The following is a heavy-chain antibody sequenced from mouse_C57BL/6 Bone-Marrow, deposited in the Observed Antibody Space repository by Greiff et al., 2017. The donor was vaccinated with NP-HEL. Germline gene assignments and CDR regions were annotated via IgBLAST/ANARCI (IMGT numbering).Heavy chain of an antibody. V-gene: IGHV1-76*01. J-gene: IGHJ4*01. D-gene: IGHD2-4*01. CDR2: IYPGSGNT. CDR3: ARHYDYDGVYAMDY. CDR1: GYTFTDYY. Sequence: QVQLKESGAELVRPGASVKLSCKASGYTFTDYYINWVKQRPGQGLEWIARIYPGSGNTYYNEKFKGKATLTAEKSSSTAYMQLSSLTSEDSAVYFCARHYDYDGVYAMDYWGQGTSVTVSS.